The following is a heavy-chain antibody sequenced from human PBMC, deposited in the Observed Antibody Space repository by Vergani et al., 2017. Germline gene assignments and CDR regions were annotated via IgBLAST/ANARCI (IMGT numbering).Heavy chain of an antibody. CDR2: INHSGST. Sequence: QVQLQQWGAGLLKPSETLSLTCAVYGGSFSGYYWSWIRQPPGKGLEWIGEINHSGSTNYNPSLKSRVTISVDTSKNQFSLKLSSVTAADTAVYYCARGLNDYDSSGYLHWYFDLWGRGTLVTVSS. D-gene: IGHD3-22*01. V-gene: IGHV4-34*01. CDR1: GGSFSGYY. CDR3: ARGLNDYDSSGYLHWYFDL. J-gene: IGHJ2*01.